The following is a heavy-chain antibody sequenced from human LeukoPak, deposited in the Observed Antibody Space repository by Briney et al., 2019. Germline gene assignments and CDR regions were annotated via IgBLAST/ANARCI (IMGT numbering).Heavy chain of an antibody. D-gene: IGHD3-16*01. CDR2: VYSGCST. J-gene: IGHJ4*02. V-gene: IGHV3-53*01. CDR3: ARGLWASPAD. CDR1: GFTVISNY. Sequence: SWESLSLSCAASGFTVISNYISWGCQAPGQGLEWVSVVYSGCSTYYADSVKGRFTISRENSKTTLYLQMSSLRAENTAVYCCARGLWASPADWGQGTLVTVSS.